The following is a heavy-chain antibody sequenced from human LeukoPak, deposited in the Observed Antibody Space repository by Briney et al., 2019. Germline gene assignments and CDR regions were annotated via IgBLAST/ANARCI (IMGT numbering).Heavy chain of an antibody. J-gene: IGHJ4*02. D-gene: IGHD2-15*01. CDR3: ARNVLRNSSGGSCYSLES. CDR1: GYTFTRYG. Sequence: ASVKVSCKAAGYTFTRYGISWLRQVPGQGLEWMGWVSPYNGNTNYAQKLQDRVTMTTDTSTSTAYMELRSLRSDDTAVYYCARNVLRNSSGGSCYSLESWGQGTLVTVSS. V-gene: IGHV1-18*01. CDR2: VSPYNGNT.